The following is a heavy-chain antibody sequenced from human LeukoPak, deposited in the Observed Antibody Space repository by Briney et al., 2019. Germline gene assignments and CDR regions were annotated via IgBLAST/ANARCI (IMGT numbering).Heavy chain of an antibody. D-gene: IGHD5-18*01. CDR3: AKARAAVVTEYFYGMDV. Sequence: GGSLRLSCAASGFTFSSYGMSWVRQAPGKGLEWVSSISTGGGSTYYADSVKGRFTISRDNSKNTLYLQMNSLRAEDTAVYYCAKARAAVVTEYFYGMDVWGQGTTVTVSS. J-gene: IGHJ6*02. V-gene: IGHV3-23*01. CDR2: ISTGGGST. CDR1: GFTFSSYG.